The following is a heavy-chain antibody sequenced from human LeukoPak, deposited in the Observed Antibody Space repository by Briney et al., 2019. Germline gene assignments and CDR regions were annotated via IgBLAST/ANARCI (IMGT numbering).Heavy chain of an antibody. CDR3: VKFVGAKGY. CDR2: ITNSGGGT. J-gene: IGHJ4*02. D-gene: IGHD1-26*01. V-gene: IGHV3-23*01. CDR1: GFTFSSYA. Sequence: GGSLRLSCEASGFTFSSYAMTWVRQALGKGLEWVSAITNSGGGTYYADSVKGRFTISRDNSKNMLYLQMNSLKAEDTAVYYCVKFVGAKGYWGQGTLVTVSS.